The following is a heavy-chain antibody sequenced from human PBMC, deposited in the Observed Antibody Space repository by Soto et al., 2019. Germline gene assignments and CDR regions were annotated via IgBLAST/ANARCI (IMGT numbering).Heavy chain of an antibody. CDR3: ARVQSRSGFVDY. J-gene: IGHJ4*02. CDR1: GGSISSGDYY. Sequence: PSETLSLTCTVSGGSISSGDYYWSWIRQPPGKGLEWIGYIYYSGSTYYNPSLKSRVTISVDTSKNQFSLKLSSVTAADRAVYYCARVQSRSGFVDYWGQRPLVTVSS. CDR2: IYYSGST. D-gene: IGHD1-26*01. V-gene: IGHV4-30-4*01.